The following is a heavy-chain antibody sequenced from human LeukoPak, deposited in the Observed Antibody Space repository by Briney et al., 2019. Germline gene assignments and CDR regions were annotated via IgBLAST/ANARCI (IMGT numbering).Heavy chain of an antibody. Sequence: GASVKVSCKASGYTFTSYYMHWVRQAPGPGLEWMGWINPNSGGTDYAQKFQGRVTMIRDTSNSTAYMELSRLTSDDTAVYYCARGRYCSETSCSDFDSWGQGTLVAVSS. CDR3: ARGRYCSETSCSDFDS. V-gene: IGHV1-2*02. CDR1: GYTFTSYY. D-gene: IGHD2-2*01. J-gene: IGHJ4*02. CDR2: INPNSGGT.